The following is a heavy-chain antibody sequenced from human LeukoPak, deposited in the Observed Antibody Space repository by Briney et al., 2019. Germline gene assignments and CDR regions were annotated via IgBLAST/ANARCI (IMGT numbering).Heavy chain of an antibody. CDR2: ITGSSRST. J-gene: IGHJ3*02. CDR1: GFPFSSYG. D-gene: IGHD5-18*01. V-gene: IGHV3-23*01. Sequence: GGSLRLSCAASGFPFSSYGMSWVRQAPGKGLEWVSAITGSSRSTYYADSVKGRFTISRDNSKNTLYLQMNSLRVDDTAIYYCAGVDAAMPDAFDIWGQGTTVTVSS. CDR3: AGVDAAMPDAFDI.